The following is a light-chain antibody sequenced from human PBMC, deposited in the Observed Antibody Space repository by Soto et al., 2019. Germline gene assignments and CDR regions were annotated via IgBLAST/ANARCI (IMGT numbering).Light chain of an antibody. Sequence: EIVMPQSPATLSVSPGARATLSCRASQSVSSNLAWYQQKPGQAPRLLIYGASTRATGIPARFSGSGSGTEFTLTISSLQSEDFAVYYCQQYNNWPRTVGQGTKVDI. CDR1: QSVSSN. CDR2: GAS. V-gene: IGKV3-15*01. CDR3: QQYNNWPRT. J-gene: IGKJ1*01.